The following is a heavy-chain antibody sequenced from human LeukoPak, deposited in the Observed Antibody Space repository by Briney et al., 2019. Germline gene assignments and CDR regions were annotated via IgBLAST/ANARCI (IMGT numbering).Heavy chain of an antibody. J-gene: IGHJ4*02. Sequence: AETLSLTCTVSGGSISSSSYYCGWIRQPPWKGLEWIGSIYYIGSTYYNPSLKRRFTISVDTSKNQFSLKLRCVTAADKAVYYCARRCHYYDSSGYYYGFDYWGQGTLVTVSS. V-gene: IGHV4-39*01. CDR2: IYYIGST. CDR1: GGSISSSSYY. D-gene: IGHD3-22*01. CDR3: ARRCHYYDSSGYYYGFDY.